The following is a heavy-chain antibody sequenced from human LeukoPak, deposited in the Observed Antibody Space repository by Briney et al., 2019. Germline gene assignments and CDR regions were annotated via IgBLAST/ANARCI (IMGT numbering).Heavy chain of an antibody. D-gene: IGHD6-19*01. CDR2: INPSGGST. Sequence: VSVKVSCKASGYTFTSYYMHWVRQAPGQGLEWMGIINPSGGSTSYAQKFQGRVTMTRDTSTSTVYMELSSLRSEDTAVYYCARRSGEQWLVRRGAPLDYWGQGTLVTVSS. J-gene: IGHJ4*02. V-gene: IGHV1-46*01. CDR3: ARRSGEQWLVRRGAPLDY. CDR1: GYTFTSYY.